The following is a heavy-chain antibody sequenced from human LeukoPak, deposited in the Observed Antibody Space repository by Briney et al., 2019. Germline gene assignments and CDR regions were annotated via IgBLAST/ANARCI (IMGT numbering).Heavy chain of an antibody. CDR1: DNTFPMFG. J-gene: IGHJ6*03. CDR3: ARPVKGAFFYYYMDV. CDR2: INTYNGNT. V-gene: IGHV1-18*01. D-gene: IGHD3-10*01. Sequence: ASVKVSCKPSDNTFPMFGLTWVRQAAGQRPAWMGWINTYNGNTQYAENFQGRVTLTRDTSTTTAYMELRSLRSNDTAVYYCARPVKGAFFYYYMDVWGKGTTVIVSS.